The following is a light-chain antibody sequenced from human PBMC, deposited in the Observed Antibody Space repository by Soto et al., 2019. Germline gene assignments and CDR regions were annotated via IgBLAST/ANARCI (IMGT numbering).Light chain of an antibody. Sequence: EIVLTQSPGTLSLSPGERATFSCRASQSVSSNYLAWYQQKPGQAPRLLIYGASNLQSGVPSRFSGSASGTDFTLTISSLQPEDFATYYCLQDYTYPWTFGQGTKVDIK. CDR3: LQDYTYPWT. J-gene: IGKJ1*01. CDR1: QSVSSNY. V-gene: IGKV3-20*02. CDR2: GAS.